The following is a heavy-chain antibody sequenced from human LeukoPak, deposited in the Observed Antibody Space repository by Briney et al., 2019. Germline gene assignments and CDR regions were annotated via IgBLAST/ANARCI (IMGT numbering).Heavy chain of an antibody. V-gene: IGHV3-30*04. Sequence: GGSLRLSCAASGSNFGTYAMHWVRQAPGKGLEWVAVILSDGSLENSANSVRGRFIISRDNSKKTLFLQMNRLRIEDTAVYYCARGAILGGYNLIDDWGQGTLVTVSS. J-gene: IGHJ4*02. CDR2: ILSDGSLE. D-gene: IGHD1-26*01. CDR1: GSNFGTYA. CDR3: ARGAILGGYNLIDD.